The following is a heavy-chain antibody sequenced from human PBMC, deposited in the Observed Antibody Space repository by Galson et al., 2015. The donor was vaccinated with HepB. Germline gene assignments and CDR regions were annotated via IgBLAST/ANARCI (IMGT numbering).Heavy chain of an antibody. CDR1: GYTFTSYD. J-gene: IGHJ4*02. V-gene: IGHV1-8*01. CDR3: ARGLAGPNTPINY. Sequence: SVKVSCKASGYTFTSYDINWVRQAPGQGLEWMGWMNPNSGNTGYAQRFQGRVTMTRNTSISTAYMELRSLRSDDTAVYYCARGLAGPNTPINYWGQGTLVTVSS. CDR2: MNPNSGNT. D-gene: IGHD2-2*02.